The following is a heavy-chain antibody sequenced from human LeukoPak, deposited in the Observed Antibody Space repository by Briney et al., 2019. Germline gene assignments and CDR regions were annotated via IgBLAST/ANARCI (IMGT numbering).Heavy chain of an antibody. V-gene: IGHV3-74*01. Sequence: GALGLSCGASCYYWMQWVRPAPGKGLVWVSHINSDGSWTSYADSVKGRFTISKDNAKNTVYLQMNSLRAEDTAVYYCVSFYETYWGRGTLVTVSS. D-gene: IGHD2/OR15-2a*01. CDR3: VSFYETY. J-gene: IGHJ4*02. CDR2: INSDGSWT. CDR1: CYYW.